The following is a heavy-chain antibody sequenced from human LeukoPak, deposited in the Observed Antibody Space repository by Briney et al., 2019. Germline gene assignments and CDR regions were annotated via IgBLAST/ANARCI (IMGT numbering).Heavy chain of an antibody. D-gene: IGHD3-10*01. J-gene: IGHJ6*02. Sequence: PSETLSLTCTVSGGSISSSSYYWGWIRQPPGKGLEWNGSIYYSGSTYYNPSLKSRVTISVDTSKNQFSLKLSSVTAADTAVYYCARHRRVTMVRGVGIMDVWGQGTTVTVSS. CDR3: ARHRRVTMVRGVGIMDV. CDR1: GGSISSSSYY. CDR2: IYYSGST. V-gene: IGHV4-39*01.